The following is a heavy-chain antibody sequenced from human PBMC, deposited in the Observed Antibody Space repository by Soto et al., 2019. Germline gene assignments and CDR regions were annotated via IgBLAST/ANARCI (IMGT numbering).Heavy chain of an antibody. CDR1: GYTFTSYG. CDR3: ARDIGGMEWLLTQTFDY. D-gene: IGHD3-3*01. Sequence: VASVKVSCKASGYTFTSYGISWVRQAPGQGLEWMGWISAYNGNTNYAQKLQGRVTMTTDTSTSTAYMELRSLRSDDTAVYYCARDIGGMEWLLTQTFDYWGQGTLVTVSS. J-gene: IGHJ4*02. CDR2: ISAYNGNT. V-gene: IGHV1-18*01.